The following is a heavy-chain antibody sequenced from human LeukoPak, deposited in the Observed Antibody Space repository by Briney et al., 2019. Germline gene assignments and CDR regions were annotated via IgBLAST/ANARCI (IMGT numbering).Heavy chain of an antibody. CDR1: GYTFTSYA. D-gene: IGHD3-10*01. CDR2: INTNTGNP. V-gene: IGHV7-4-1*02. CDR3: ARTRAPYYYGAGSPDF. J-gene: IGHJ4*02. Sequence: GASVKVSCKASGYTFTSYAMNWVRQAPGQGLEWMGWINTNTGNPTYAQDFTGRFVFSLDTPLSTTYLQISSLKSEDTAIYYCARTRAPYYYGAGSPDFWGQGTLVTVSS.